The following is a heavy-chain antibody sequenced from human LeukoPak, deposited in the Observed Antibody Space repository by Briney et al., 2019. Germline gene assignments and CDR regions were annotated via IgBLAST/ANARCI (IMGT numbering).Heavy chain of an antibody. J-gene: IGHJ4*02. CDR2: INPSGGST. CDR3: ARPYSTYDSSGYWIFDY. V-gene: IGHV1-46*01. Sequence: ASVKVSCKASGYTFTSYYMHWVRQAPGQGLEWMGIINPSGGSTSYAQKFQGRATMTRDMSTSTVYMELSSLRSEDTAVYYCARPYSTYDSSGYWIFDYWGQGTLVTVSS. D-gene: IGHD3-22*01. CDR1: GYTFTSYY.